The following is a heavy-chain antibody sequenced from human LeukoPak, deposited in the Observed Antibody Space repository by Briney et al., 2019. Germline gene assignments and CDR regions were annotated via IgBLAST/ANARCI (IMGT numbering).Heavy chain of an antibody. CDR1: GYTFTSYD. V-gene: IGHV1-8*01. CDR3: ARKRGYSYTPFDY. D-gene: IGHD5-18*01. J-gene: IGHJ4*02. Sequence: ASVKVSCKASGYTFTSYDINWVRQATGQGLEWMGWMNPNSGNTVYAQKFQGRVTMTRNTSISTAYMELSSLRSEDTAVYYCARKRGYSYTPFDYWGQGTLVTVSS. CDR2: MNPNSGNT.